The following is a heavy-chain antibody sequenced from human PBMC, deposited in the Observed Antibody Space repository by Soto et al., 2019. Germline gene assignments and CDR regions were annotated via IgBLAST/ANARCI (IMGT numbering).Heavy chain of an antibody. V-gene: IGHV2-5*02. CDR1: GFSLSSTRMA. J-gene: IGHJ4*02. CDR2: IYWDDDK. Sequence: QITLKESGPTLVKPTQTLTLTCTFSGFSLSSTRMAVGWIRQPPGKALEWLALIYWDDDKRYSPFLKSRLTITQDNSKNQVVLTMSNMDPVDTARYYCAHIVVAGLGYYFAYWGQGTLVTVSS. D-gene: IGHD6-19*01. CDR3: AHIVVAGLGYYFAY.